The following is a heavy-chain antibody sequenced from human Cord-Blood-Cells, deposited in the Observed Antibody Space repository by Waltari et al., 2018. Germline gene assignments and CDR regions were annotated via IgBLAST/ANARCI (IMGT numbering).Heavy chain of an antibody. D-gene: IGHD3-22*01. Sequence: QVQLVQSGAEVKKPGASVKVSCKASGYTFTGYYMHWVRQAPGQGLEWMGWINPKSGGTNYAQKVQGRVTMTRDTSISTAYMELSRLRSDDTAVYYCARDLYYDSSGYYLDAFDIWGQGTMVTVSS. J-gene: IGHJ3*02. CDR1: GYTFTGYY. CDR2: INPKSGGT. CDR3: ARDLYYDSSGYYLDAFDI. V-gene: IGHV1-2*02.